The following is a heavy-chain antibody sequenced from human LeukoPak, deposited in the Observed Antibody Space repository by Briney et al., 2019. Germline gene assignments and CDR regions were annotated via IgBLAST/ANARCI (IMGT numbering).Heavy chain of an antibody. CDR3: AREGSGSYRGWFDP. Sequence: SETLSLTCTVSGGSISSYYWSWIRQPPGKGLEWIGRIYTSGSTNYNPSLKSRVTISVDTSKNQFSLKLSSVTAADTAVYYCAREGSGSYRGWFDPWGQGTLVTVSS. D-gene: IGHD1-26*01. CDR1: GGSISSYY. V-gene: IGHV4-4*08. J-gene: IGHJ5*02. CDR2: IYTSGST.